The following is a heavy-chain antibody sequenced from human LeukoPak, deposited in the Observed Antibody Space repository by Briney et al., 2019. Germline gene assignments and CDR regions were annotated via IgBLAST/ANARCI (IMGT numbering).Heavy chain of an antibody. Sequence: PGGSLRLSCAASGFTFSSYAMSWVRQAPGKGLEWGSAISGSGGITYYADSVKGRFTISRDNSKNTLYLQMNSLRAEDTAVYYCAKDHPSPGTTDYWGQGTLVTVSS. CDR3: AKDHPSPGTTDY. D-gene: IGHD1-7*01. V-gene: IGHV3-23*01. J-gene: IGHJ4*02. CDR2: ISGSGGIT. CDR1: GFTFSSYA.